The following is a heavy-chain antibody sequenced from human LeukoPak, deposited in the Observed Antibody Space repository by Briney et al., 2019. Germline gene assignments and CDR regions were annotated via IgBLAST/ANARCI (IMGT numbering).Heavy chain of an antibody. D-gene: IGHD5-12*01. CDR3: ARGRGAFIFDF. CDR1: GGAISSGTNS. V-gene: IGHV4-30-2*01. J-gene: IGHJ4*02. Sequence: SQTLSFTCGVSGGAISSGTNSWSWIRKPPGKGLEWIGYIYHSGSTHYNPSLKSRLTISVDRSKNQFSLKLRSVTAADTAVYYCARGRGAFIFDFWGQGTLVTVSS. CDR2: IYHSGST.